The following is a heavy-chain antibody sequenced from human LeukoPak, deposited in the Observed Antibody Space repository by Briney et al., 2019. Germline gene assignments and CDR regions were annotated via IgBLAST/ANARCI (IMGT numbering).Heavy chain of an antibody. CDR1: GGSISSYY. CDR3: ARHSGGFRGTGIGY. V-gene: IGHV4-4*09. Sequence: PSETLSLTCTVSGGSISSYYWSWIRQPPGKGLEWIGYIYTSGSTNYNPSLKSRVTISVDTSKNQFSLKLSSVTAADTAVYYCARHSGGFRGTGIGYWGQGTLVTVSS. CDR2: IYTSGST. D-gene: IGHD3-10*01. J-gene: IGHJ4*02.